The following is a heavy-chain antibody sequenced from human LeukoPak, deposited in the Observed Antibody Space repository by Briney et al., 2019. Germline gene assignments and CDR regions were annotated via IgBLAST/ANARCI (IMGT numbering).Heavy chain of an antibody. D-gene: IGHD6-13*01. V-gene: IGHV1-69*04. CDR2: IIPILGIA. CDR1: GGTFSSYA. J-gene: IGHJ6*02. Sequence: SVKVSCKASGGTFSSYAISWVRQAPGQGLEWLGRIIPILGIANYAQKFQGRVTITADKSTSTAYMELSSLRSEDTAVYYCASDAEQQLGFNYYYYYGMDVWGQGTTVTVSS. CDR3: ASDAEQQLGFNYYYYYGMDV.